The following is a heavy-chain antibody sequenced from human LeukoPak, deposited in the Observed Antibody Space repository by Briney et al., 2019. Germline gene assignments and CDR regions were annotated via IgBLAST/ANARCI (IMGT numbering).Heavy chain of an antibody. J-gene: IGHJ4*02. CDR3: ARGWDWDSGSCFDY. Sequence: SVKVSCKASGGTFSSYAISWVRQAPGQGLEWMGRIIPILGIANYAQKFQGRVTMTRDTSTSTVYMELSSLRSEDTAVYYCARGWDWDSGSCFDYWGQGTLVTVSS. CDR2: IIPILGIA. V-gene: IGHV1-69*04. CDR1: GGTFSSYA. D-gene: IGHD6-13*01.